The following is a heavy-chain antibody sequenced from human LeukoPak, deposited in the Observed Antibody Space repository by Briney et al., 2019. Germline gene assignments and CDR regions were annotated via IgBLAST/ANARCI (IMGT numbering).Heavy chain of an antibody. V-gene: IGHV3-9*01. D-gene: IGHD6-19*01. CDR2: ISWNSGSI. J-gene: IGHJ4*02. CDR3: AKDRAVAGTVYFDY. Sequence: GRSLRLPCAASGFTFDDYAMHWVRQAPGKGLEWVSGISWNSGSIGYADSVKGRFTISRDNAKNSLYLQMNSLRTEDTALYYCAKDRAVAGTVYFDYWGQGTLVTVSS. CDR1: GFTFDDYA.